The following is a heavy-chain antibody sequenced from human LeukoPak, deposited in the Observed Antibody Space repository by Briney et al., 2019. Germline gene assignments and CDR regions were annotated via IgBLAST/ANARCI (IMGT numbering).Heavy chain of an antibody. V-gene: IGHV3-30*02. CDR1: GLTFSTCG. CDR3: AKDRSVGQLVPLAFDP. Sequence: GGSLRLSCAASGLTFSTCGMHWVRQAPGKGLEWVAFIRYDGSNKYYADSVKGRFTISRDNSKNTLYLQMSSLRAEDTAVYYCAKDRSVGQLVPLAFDPWGQGTLVTVSS. J-gene: IGHJ5*02. CDR2: IRYDGSNK. D-gene: IGHD6-6*01.